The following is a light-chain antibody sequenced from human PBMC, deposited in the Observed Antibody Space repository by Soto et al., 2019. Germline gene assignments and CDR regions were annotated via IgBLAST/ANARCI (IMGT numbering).Light chain of an antibody. J-gene: IGKJ5*01. V-gene: IGKV3-20*01. CDR3: QQYASFGVT. CDR1: QSVSSSY. Sequence: EIVLTQSPGTLSLSPGERATLSCRASQSVSSSYLAWYQQKPGQAPRLLIYGASSRATGIPDRFSGSGSGTDFTLTISRLEPEDFAVYYCQQYASFGVTFGQGTRLESK. CDR2: GAS.